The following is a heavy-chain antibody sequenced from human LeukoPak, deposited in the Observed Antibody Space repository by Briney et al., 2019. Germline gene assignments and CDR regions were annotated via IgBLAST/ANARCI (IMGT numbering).Heavy chain of an antibody. Sequence: PGGSLRLSCAASGYTFSDFSVNWVRQAPGKGLEWVSSISVRSSYRYYADSVRGRFTISRDDARDSLFLQMNSLRAEDTAVYFCVRLRSNSDRSGYYYYYDYCGQGTLVTVSS. J-gene: IGHJ4*02. CDR1: GYTFSDFS. CDR3: VRLRSNSDRSGYYYYYDY. D-gene: IGHD3-22*01. CDR2: ISVRSSYR. V-gene: IGHV3-21*01.